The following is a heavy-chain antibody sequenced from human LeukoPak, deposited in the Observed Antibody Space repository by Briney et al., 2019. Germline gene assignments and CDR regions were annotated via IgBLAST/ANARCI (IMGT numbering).Heavy chain of an antibody. Sequence: TASETLSLTCTVSGGSISSYYWSWIRQPAGKGLEWIGRIYTSGSTNYNPSLKSRVTMSVDTSKNQFSLKLSSVTAADTAVYYCAREYCSTTSCYGGTDYFDYWGQGTLVTVSS. CDR2: IYTSGST. D-gene: IGHD2-2*01. V-gene: IGHV4-4*07. J-gene: IGHJ4*02. CDR1: GGSISSYY. CDR3: AREYCSTTSCYGGTDYFDY.